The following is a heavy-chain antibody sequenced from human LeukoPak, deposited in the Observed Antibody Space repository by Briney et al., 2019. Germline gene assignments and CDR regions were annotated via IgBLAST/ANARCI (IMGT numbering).Heavy chain of an antibody. Sequence: VASVKVSCKASGYTFTDHYMHWVRQAPGLGLEWMGWINPKSGATHYAQSFQGRATMTRETSISTAYMELSWLTSDDTAIYSCARGDILTGPRRGTTFDYWGQGTLVTVSS. CDR1: GYTFTDHY. CDR2: INPKSGAT. V-gene: IGHV1-2*02. D-gene: IGHD3-9*01. J-gene: IGHJ4*02. CDR3: ARGDILTGPRRGTTFDY.